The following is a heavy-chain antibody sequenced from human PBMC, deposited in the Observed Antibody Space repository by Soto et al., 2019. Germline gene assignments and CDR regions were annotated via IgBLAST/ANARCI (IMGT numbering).Heavy chain of an antibody. V-gene: IGHV4-31*03. Sequence: QVQLQESGPGLVKPSQTLSLTCTVSGGSISNDKYYWTWIRQHPGKGLEWIGYTRYSGSTSYSASLKSGITIAVDTSKNHFSLNLSSVTAADTAIYYCAQDSGRTVTTFNWLDPWGQGILVTVSS. J-gene: IGHJ5*02. CDR2: TRYSGST. D-gene: IGHD4-17*01. CDR3: AQDSGRTVTTFNWLDP. CDR1: GGSISNDKYY.